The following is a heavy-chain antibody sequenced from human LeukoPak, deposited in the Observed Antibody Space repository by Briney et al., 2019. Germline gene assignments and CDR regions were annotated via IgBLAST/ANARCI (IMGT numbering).Heavy chain of an antibody. Sequence: SETLSLTCTVSGGSISSYYWSWIRQPPGKELEWIGFIYYSGSTKYNPSLKSRVTISIDTSKSQFSLKLNSVTAADTAVYYCARVVGGTYSMDVWGQGTTVTVSS. CDR1: GGSISSYY. V-gene: IGHV4-59*01. CDR3: ARVVGGTYSMDV. D-gene: IGHD1-26*01. J-gene: IGHJ6*02. CDR2: IYYSGST.